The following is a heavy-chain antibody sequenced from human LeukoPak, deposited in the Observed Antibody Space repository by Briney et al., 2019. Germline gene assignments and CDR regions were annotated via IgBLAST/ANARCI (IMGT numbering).Heavy chain of an antibody. V-gene: IGHV3-53*01. CDR3: ARRYDGSGYLDY. CDR1: GGSISSGDYY. D-gene: IGHD3-22*01. CDR2: IYSGGTT. Sequence: PSETLSLTCTVSGGSISSGDYYWSWIRQAPGKGLEWLSVIYSGGTTYYADSVKGRFTISRDNSKNTLYLQMNSLRAEDTAVYYCARRYDGSGYLDYWGQGTLVTVSS. J-gene: IGHJ4*02.